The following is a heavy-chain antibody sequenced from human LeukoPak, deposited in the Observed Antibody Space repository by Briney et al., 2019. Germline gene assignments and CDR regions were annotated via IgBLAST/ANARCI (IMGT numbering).Heavy chain of an antibody. CDR3: ARDYMLRYFDWFSTGGYFDY. CDR1: GFTFSSYA. D-gene: IGHD3-9*01. V-gene: IGHV3-64*01. J-gene: IGHJ4*02. Sequence: GGSLRLSCAASGFTFSSYAMHWVRQAPGKGLEYVSAISSNGGSTYYANSVKGRFTISRDNSKNTLYLQMNSLRAEDTAVYYCARDYMLRYFDWFSTGGYFDYWGQGTLVTVSS. CDR2: ISSNGGST.